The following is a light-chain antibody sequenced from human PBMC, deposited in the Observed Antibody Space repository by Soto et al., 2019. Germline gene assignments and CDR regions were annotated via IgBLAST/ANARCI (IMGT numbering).Light chain of an antibody. J-gene: IGKJ1*01. CDR2: DAS. V-gene: IGKV3D-20*02. CDR1: QSVSSSY. Sequence: EIVLTQSPGTLSLSPGERAPLSCRASQSVSSSYLAWYQQKPGQAPRLLIYDASTRATGIPARFSGSGSGTDFTLTISSLEPEDVAVYYCQQRNSWPWTLGQGTKVDI. CDR3: QQRNSWPWT.